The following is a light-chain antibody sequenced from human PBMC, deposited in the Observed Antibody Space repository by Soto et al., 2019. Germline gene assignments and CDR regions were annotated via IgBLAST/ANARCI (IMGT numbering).Light chain of an antibody. CDR3: QEYGRSPPYT. V-gene: IGKV3-20*01. J-gene: IGKJ2*01. CDR1: ESVNGRY. Sequence: EMVLTQSPGTLSLSPGQRATLACRASESVNGRYLAWYQQKPGQSPRLLIYDASTRATGSPDRFTGSGSGTAFTLTISRLEPEDFAVDYCQEYGRSPPYTFGQGTKLEIK. CDR2: DAS.